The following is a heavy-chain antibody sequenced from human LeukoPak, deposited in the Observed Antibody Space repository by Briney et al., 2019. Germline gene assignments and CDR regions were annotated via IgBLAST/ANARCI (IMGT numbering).Heavy chain of an antibody. J-gene: IGHJ6*03. D-gene: IGHD5-12*01. V-gene: IGHV1-69*05. CDR2: IIPIFGTA. CDR3: AGGVATDGRYYYYYMDV. Sequence: SVKVSCKASGGTFSSYAISWVRQAPGQGLEWMGGIIPIFGTANYAQKFQGRVTITTDESTSTAYMELSSLRSEDTAVYYCAGGVATDGRYYYYYMDVWGKGTTVTVSS. CDR1: GGTFSSYA.